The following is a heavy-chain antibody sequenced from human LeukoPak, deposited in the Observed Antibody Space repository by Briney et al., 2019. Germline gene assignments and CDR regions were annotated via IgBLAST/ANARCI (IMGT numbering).Heavy chain of an antibody. J-gene: IGHJ4*02. CDR1: GFTFNSRA. V-gene: IGHV3-23*01. D-gene: IGHD5-12*01. CDR3: AKAAGYSGYEKLDY. Sequence: GGSLRLSCAASGFTFNSRAMSWVRQAPGKGLEWVSAISGSGGSTYYADSVKGRFTISRDNSKNTLYLQMNSLRAEDTAVYYCAKAAGYSGYEKLDYWGQGTLVTVSS. CDR2: ISGSGGST.